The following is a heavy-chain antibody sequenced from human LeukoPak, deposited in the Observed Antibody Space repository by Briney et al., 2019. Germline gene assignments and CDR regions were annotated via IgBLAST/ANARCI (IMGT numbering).Heavy chain of an antibody. V-gene: IGHV1-2*02. CDR2: INPNSGGT. CDR1: GYTFTGYY. J-gene: IGHJ4*02. Sequence: ASVKVSCKASGYTFTGYYMHWVRQAPGQGLEWMGWINPNSGGTNYAQKFQGRVTMTRDTSISTAYMELSRLRSDDTAVYYCARDPNSYGYVGGDYWGQGTLVTVSS. D-gene: IGHD5-18*01. CDR3: ARDPNSYGYVGGDY.